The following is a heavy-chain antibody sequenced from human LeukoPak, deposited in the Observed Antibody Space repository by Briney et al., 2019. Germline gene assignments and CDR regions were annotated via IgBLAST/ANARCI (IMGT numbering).Heavy chain of an antibody. Sequence: PSETLSLTCSVSGGSNNTYYWSWIRQTPGMGLEWMGYIYDSAMTNYNPSLKSRVTISVDASRSRFSLKLSSVTAADTAVYYCARHRNSGYHSNGMDVWGQGTTVTVSS. CDR3: ARHRNSGYHSNGMDV. CDR1: GGSNNTYY. J-gene: IGHJ6*02. V-gene: IGHV4-59*08. CDR2: IYDSAMT. D-gene: IGHD5-12*01.